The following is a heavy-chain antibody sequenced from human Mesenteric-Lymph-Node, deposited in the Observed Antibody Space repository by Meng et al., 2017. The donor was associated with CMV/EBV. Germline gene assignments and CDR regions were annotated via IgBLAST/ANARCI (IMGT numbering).Heavy chain of an antibody. V-gene: IGHV3-7*01. CDR3: ARSRIDWGF. J-gene: IGHJ4*02. Sequence: GGSLRLSCAASGFTFSNYAMNWIRQAPGKGLEWVANIKQDGSEKYYVDSVKGRFTISRDNAKNSPYLQMNSLRAEDTAVYYCARSRIDWGFWGQGTLVTVSS. CDR2: IKQDGSEK. CDR1: GFTFSNYA. D-gene: IGHD3-16*01.